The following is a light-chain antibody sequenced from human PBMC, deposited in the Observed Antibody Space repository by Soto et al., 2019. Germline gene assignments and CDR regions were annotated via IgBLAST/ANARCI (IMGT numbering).Light chain of an antibody. Sequence: QSVLTQPPSASGTPGQRVTISCSGSNSNIGSNTVNWYQHLPGTAPKLLIYSNSQRPSGVPDRFSGSKSDTSASLAIYGLQSEDEADYYCSSYTSSSTYVFGTGTKVTVL. V-gene: IGLV1-44*01. J-gene: IGLJ1*01. CDR3: SSYTSSSTYV. CDR2: SNS. CDR1: NSNIGSNT.